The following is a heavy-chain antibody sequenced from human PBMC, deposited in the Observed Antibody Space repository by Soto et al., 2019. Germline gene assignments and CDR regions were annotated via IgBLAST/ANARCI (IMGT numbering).Heavy chain of an antibody. J-gene: IGHJ6*02. CDR2: IYHSGST. CDR1: GGSISSSNW. V-gene: IGHV4-4*02. Sequence: PSETLSLTCAVSGGSISSSNWRSWVRQPPGKGLEWIGEIYHSGSTNYNPSLKSRVTISVDKSKNQFSLKLSSVTAADTAVYYCASRLRFLEWLPDYYYYGMDVWGQGTTVTVSS. CDR3: ASRLRFLEWLPDYYYYGMDV. D-gene: IGHD3-3*01.